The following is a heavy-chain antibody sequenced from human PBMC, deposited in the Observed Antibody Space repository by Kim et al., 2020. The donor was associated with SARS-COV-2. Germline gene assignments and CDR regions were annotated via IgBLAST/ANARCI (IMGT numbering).Heavy chain of an antibody. J-gene: IGHJ4*02. V-gene: IGHV1-18*04. D-gene: IGHD3-22*01. CDR2: ISAYNGNT. CDR1: GYTFTSYG. CDR3: ARDLSYDMIVVVEPSPFDY. Sequence: ASVKVSCKASGYTFTSYGISWVRQAPGQGLEWMGWISAYNGNTNYAQKLQGRVTMTTDTSTSTAYMELRSLRSDDTAVYYCARDLSYDMIVVVEPSPFDYWGQGTLVTVSS.